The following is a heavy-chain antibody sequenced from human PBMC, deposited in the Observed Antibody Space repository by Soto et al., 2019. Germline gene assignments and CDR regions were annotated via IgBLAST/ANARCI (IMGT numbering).Heavy chain of an antibody. D-gene: IGHD3-3*01. CDR2: IYSGGST. Sequence: EVQLVESGGGLVQPGGSLRLSCAASGFTVSSNYMSWVRQAPGKGLEWVSVIYSGGSTYYADSVKGRFTISRHNSKNTLYLQMNSLRAEDTAVYYCATPYYDFWSGYGYYMDVRGKGTTVTVSS. V-gene: IGHV3-53*04. CDR1: GFTVSSNY. J-gene: IGHJ6*03. CDR3: ATPYYDFWSGYGYYMDV.